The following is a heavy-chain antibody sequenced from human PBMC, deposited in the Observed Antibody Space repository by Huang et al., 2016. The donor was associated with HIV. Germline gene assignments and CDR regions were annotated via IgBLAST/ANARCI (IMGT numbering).Heavy chain of an antibody. V-gene: IGHV1-24*01. CDR3: ATSTPDVGAGVLRSAFDI. CDR1: GYTVSDLS. Sequence: QVQLVESGAELKKPGASVRVSCKVSGYTVSDLSLHWVRQGPEKGLEWMGVFDAKEGEKIEAERLQGRVTMTEDTSTDTAYMELSSLRPEDTAVYYCATSTPDVGAGVLRSAFDIWGQGTMVTVSS. CDR2: FDAKEGEK. J-gene: IGHJ3*02. D-gene: IGHD2-15*01.